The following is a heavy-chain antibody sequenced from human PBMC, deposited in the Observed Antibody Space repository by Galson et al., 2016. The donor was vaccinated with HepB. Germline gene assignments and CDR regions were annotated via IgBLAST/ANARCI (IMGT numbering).Heavy chain of an antibody. CDR1: GFTFSSYA. D-gene: IGHD2-15*01. Sequence: SLRLSCAAPGFTFSSYAMSWVRQAPGKGLEWVSTISSSGGSTYFADSVKGRFTISRDNSKNTLYLQMNSLRAEDTAVHYCAKVLGAGYCGGSSCAMDVWGQGTTVTVSS. CDR3: AKVLGAGYCGGSSCAMDV. V-gene: IGHV3-23*01. CDR2: ISSSGGST. J-gene: IGHJ6*02.